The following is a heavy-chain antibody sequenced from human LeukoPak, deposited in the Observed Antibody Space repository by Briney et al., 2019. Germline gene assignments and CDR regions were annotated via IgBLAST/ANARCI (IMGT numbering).Heavy chain of an antibody. CDR3: ARAEYYDSSGYSPLIDY. CDR2: IIPILGIA. J-gene: IGHJ4*02. V-gene: IGHV1-69*04. CDR1: GYTFTSYG. D-gene: IGHD3-22*01. Sequence: VASVKVSCKASGYTFTSYGISWVRQAPGQGLEWMGRIIPILGIANYAQKFQGRVTITADKSTSTAYMELSSLRSEDTAVYYCARAEYYDSSGYSPLIDYWGQGTLVTVSS.